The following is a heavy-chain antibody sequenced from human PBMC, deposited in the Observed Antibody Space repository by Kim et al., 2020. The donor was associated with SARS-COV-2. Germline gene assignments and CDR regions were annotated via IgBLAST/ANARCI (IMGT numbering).Heavy chain of an antibody. CDR1: GFSFSSYA. CDR3: AKDRYGSGSTYYHH. D-gene: IGHD3-10*01. Sequence: VGSLRLSCAASGFSFSSYAMNWVRQAPGKGLEWVAFISHDGRDQYYADSVKGRFTISRDNSKNTLYLQMNSLSAEDTAVYYWAKDRYGSGSTYYHHWGQGALVTVS. V-gene: IGHV3-30*18. CDR2: ISHDGRDQ. J-gene: IGHJ4*02.